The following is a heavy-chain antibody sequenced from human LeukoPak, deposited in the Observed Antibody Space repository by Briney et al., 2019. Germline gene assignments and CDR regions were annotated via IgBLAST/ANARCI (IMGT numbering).Heavy chain of an antibody. CDR1: GFTFSDYY. J-gene: IGHJ5*02. Sequence: GGSLRLSCAASGFTFSDYYMSWIRQAPGKGLEWVSYISGSSSYTNYADSVKGRFTISRDNAKNSPYLQMNSLRAEDAAVYYCARDSSSWFDPWGQGTLVTVSS. CDR2: ISGSSSYT. D-gene: IGHD6-13*01. V-gene: IGHV3-11*05. CDR3: ARDSSSWFDP.